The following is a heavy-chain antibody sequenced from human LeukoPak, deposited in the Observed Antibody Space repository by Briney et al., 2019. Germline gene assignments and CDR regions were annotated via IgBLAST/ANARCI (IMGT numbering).Heavy chain of an antibody. Sequence: SETLSLTCTVSGGSISSGSYYWSWIRQPAGKGLEWIGRIYTSGSTNYNPSLKSRVTMSVDTSKNQFSLKLSSVTAADTAVYYCARGPGAATFDYWGQGTLVTVSS. CDR1: GGSISSGSYY. J-gene: IGHJ4*02. V-gene: IGHV4-61*02. CDR3: ARGPGAATFDY. D-gene: IGHD2-15*01. CDR2: IYTSGST.